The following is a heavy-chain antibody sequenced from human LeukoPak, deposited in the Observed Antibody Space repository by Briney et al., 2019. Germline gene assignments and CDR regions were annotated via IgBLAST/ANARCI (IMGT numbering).Heavy chain of an antibody. Sequence: ASVKVSCKASGYTFTSYYMHWVRQAPGQGLEWMGLINPTGGSTGYAQKFQGRVTMTRDMSTSTDYMELSSLRSEDTAIYYCARDNSVGDNAWWFDPWGQGTLVTVST. CDR3: ARDNSVGDNAWWFDP. CDR1: GYTFTSYY. V-gene: IGHV1-46*01. CDR2: INPTGGST. D-gene: IGHD1-26*01. J-gene: IGHJ5*02.